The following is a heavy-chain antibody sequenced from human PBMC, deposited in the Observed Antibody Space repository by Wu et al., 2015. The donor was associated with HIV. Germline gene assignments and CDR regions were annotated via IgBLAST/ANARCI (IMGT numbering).Heavy chain of an antibody. J-gene: IGHJ6*03. CDR2: IRPDSGAT. CDR1: GYSFTAHY. D-gene: IGHD2-21*01. Sequence: VQLVQSGAELTKPGASVRVSCQTSGYSFTAHYIHWVRQAPGQGLEWMGWIRPDSGATVYAEKFEDRVTMTRDASISTAYMQLNRLRSDDTAVYFCARDLGDDFAVRGYYWYMDVVGQRDRDHRLL. CDR3: ARDLGDDFAVRGYYWYMDV. V-gene: IGHV1-2*02.